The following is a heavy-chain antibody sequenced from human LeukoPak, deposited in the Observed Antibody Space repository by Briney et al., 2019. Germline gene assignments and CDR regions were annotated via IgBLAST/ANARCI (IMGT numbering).Heavy chain of an antibody. CDR3: AREAARWDNRPEGNALDI. V-gene: IGHV3-33*08. J-gene: IGHJ3*02. CDR1: GFTFSHYG. CDR2: MWYDGSNE. Sequence: PGPSLRLSCAASGFTFSHYGIHWVRQAPGKGLEGVAVMWYDGSNEYYADSVKGRFTISRDNSKKTLFLQMSSLRAEDTGVYYCAREAARWDNRPEGNALDIWGQGTMVTVSS. D-gene: IGHD1/OR15-1a*01.